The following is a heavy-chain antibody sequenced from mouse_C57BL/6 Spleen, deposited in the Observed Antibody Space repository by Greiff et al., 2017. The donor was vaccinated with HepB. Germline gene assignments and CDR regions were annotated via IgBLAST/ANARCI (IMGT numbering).Heavy chain of an antibody. D-gene: IGHD1-3*01. CDR3: LYDYNTRYVDY. CDR1: GYTFTTYE. Sequence: QVQLQQSGAELVRPGASVTLSCKASGYTFTTYEMHWVKQTPVHGLEWIGAIEPKTGGTAYNQKFKGKAILTADKSSSTAYMARRSLTSEYSAVYDVLYDYNTRYVDYWGQGTTLTGSS. J-gene: IGHJ2*01. CDR2: IEPKTGGT. V-gene: IGHV1-15*01.